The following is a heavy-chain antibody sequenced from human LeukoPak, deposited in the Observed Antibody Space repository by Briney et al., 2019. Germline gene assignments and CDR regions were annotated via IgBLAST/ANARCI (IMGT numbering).Heavy chain of an antibody. CDR3: ARDGTPLDYDILTGYSHPYYYYYMDV. CDR1: GFTFSNYA. V-gene: IGHV3-23*01. D-gene: IGHD3-9*01. CDR2: ISGSGDST. J-gene: IGHJ6*03. Sequence: GGSLRLSCAASGFTFSNYAMRWVRQAPGKGLEWVSGISGSGDSTYYADSVKGRFTISRDNSKNTLYLQMNSLRAEDTAVYYCARDGTPLDYDILTGYSHPYYYYYMDVWGKGTTVTVSS.